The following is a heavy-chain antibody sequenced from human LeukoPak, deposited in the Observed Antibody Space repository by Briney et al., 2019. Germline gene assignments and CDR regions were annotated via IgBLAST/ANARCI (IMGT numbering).Heavy chain of an antibody. D-gene: IGHD3-9*01. Sequence: GASVKVSCKASGYTFTNDDISWVRQATGQGLEWIGKMNPNSGNTGYAQKFQGRVTMTRSTSVSTVHMELNSLTSEDTAVYFCARSASGTGYTAWGQGTLGTVSS. V-gene: IGHV1-8*01. J-gene: IGHJ4*02. CDR1: GYTFTNDD. CDR3: ARSASGTGYTA. CDR2: MNPNSGNT.